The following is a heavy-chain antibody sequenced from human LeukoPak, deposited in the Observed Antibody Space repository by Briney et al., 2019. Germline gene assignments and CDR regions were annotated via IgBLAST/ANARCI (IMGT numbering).Heavy chain of an antibody. V-gene: IGHV4-4*07. J-gene: IGHJ3*02. CDR2: IYNSGST. CDR1: GGSLSSYY. Sequence: PSETLSLTCTVSGGSLSSYYWSWIRQPAGKGLEWIGRIYNSGSTNYNPSLKSRVTMSVDTSKNQFSLKLSSVTAADTAVYYCARDYDLWFGESVAFDIWGQGTMVTVSS. CDR3: ARDYDLWFGESVAFDI. D-gene: IGHD3-10*01.